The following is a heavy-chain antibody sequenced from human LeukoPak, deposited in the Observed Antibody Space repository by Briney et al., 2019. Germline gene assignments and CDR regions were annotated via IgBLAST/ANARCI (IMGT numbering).Heavy chain of an antibody. CDR2: MNPNSGNT. D-gene: IGHD4-23*01. V-gene: IGHV1-8*01. CDR1: GYTFTSYD. CDR3: ARYTVVTQDEGNRVFWFDP. J-gene: IGHJ5*02. Sequence: ASVKVSCKASGYTFTSYDINWVRQATGQGLEWMGWMNPNSGNTGYAQKFQGRVTMTTNTSISTAYMELSSLRSEDTAVYYCARYTVVTQDEGNRVFWFDPWGQGTLVTVSS.